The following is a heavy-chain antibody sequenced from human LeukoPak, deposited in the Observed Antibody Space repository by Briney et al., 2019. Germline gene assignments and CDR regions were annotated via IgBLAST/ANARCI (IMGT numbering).Heavy chain of an antibody. J-gene: IGHJ4*02. CDR2: IYHSGST. D-gene: IGHD3-22*01. V-gene: IGHV4-38-2*02. CDR1: GYSISSGYY. Sequence: PSETLSLTCTVSGYSISSGYYWGWIRQPPGKGLEWIGSIYHSGSTYYNPSLKSRVTISVDTSKNQFSLKLSSVTAADTAVYYCARDQYWSSSGPFDYWGQGTLVTVSS. CDR3: ARDQYWSSSGPFDY.